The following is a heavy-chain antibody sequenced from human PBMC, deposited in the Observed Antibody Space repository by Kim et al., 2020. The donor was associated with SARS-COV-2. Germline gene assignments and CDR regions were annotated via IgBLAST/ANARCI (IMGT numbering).Heavy chain of an antibody. CDR3: ATRLLTGQGGDYYYYGMDV. CDR2: FDPEDGET. V-gene: IGHV1-24*01. CDR1: GYTLTELS. Sequence: ASVKVSCKVSGYTLTELSMHWVRQAPGKGLEWMGGFDPEDGETIYAQKFQGRVTMTEDTSTDTAYMELSSLRSEDTAVYYCATRLLTGQGGDYYYYGMDVWGQGTTVTVSS. D-gene: IGHD3-9*01. J-gene: IGHJ6*02.